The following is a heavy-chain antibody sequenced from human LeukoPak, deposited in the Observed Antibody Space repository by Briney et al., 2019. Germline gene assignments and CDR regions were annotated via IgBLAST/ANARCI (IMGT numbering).Heavy chain of an antibody. Sequence: GGSLRLSCAASGFTFSSYWRTWVRQAPGKGLEWVANIRQDGGVKYYMDSAKGRFTLSRDNAKSSLYLQMNSLRVEDTAMYFCARTVVVVVGASDYFDYWGQGTLVTVSS. CDR3: ARTVVVVVGASDYFDY. D-gene: IGHD2-2*01. V-gene: IGHV3-7*03. CDR2: IRQDGGVK. CDR1: GFTFSSYW. J-gene: IGHJ4*02.